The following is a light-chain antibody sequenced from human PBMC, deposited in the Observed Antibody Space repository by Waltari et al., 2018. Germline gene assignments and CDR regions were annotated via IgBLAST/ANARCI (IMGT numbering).Light chain of an antibody. Sequence: DIQMTQSPSSLSASVGDRVIITCRASQNIEIYLSWYQQKPGEAPKLLISGASSLQGGVPSRFSGTGSGTNFTLTLSSLQAEDFGTYYCQQSHTSPFSFGPGTNVDLK. CDR1: QNIEIY. CDR3: QQSHTSPFS. J-gene: IGKJ3*01. V-gene: IGKV1-39*01. CDR2: GAS.